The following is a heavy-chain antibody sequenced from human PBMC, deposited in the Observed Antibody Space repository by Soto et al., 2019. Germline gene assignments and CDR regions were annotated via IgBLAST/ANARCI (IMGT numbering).Heavy chain of an antibody. D-gene: IGHD2-8*01. V-gene: IGHV5-10-1*01. CDR3: AAQGHCTYGVCSWNYGMDF. J-gene: IGHJ6*02. Sequence: PGESLKISCKGSGYSFTSYWISWVRQMPGKGLEWMGRIDPSDSYTNYSPSFKGHVTISADKSISTAYLKWSSLKASDTAMYYSAAQGHCTYGVCSWNYGMDFWGQGTTVTVSS. CDR2: IDPSDSYT. CDR1: GYSFTSYW.